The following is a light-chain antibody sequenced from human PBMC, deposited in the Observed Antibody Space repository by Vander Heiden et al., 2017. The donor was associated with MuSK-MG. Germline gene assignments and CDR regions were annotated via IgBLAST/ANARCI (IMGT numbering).Light chain of an antibody. CDR1: QTISNY. CDR2: AAS. J-gene: IGKJ3*01. Sequence: DIQMTQSPSSLSASVGDRLTITCRASQTISNYLNWYQQKPGIAPKLLISAASNLQSGVPSRFSGSGSGTDFTLNINGLQPEDCATYFCQQSDSIPFTFGHGTKVNVK. CDR3: QQSDSIPFT. V-gene: IGKV1-39*01.